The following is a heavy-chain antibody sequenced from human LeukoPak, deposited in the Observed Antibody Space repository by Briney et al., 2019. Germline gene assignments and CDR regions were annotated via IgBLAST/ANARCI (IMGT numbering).Heavy chain of an antibody. CDR1: GYTFTSYG. CDR3: ARDGPERGGTSTEYFHH. Sequence: GASVKVSCKAPGYTFTSYGISWVRQAPGQGLEWMGWISAYNGNTNYAQKLQGRVTMTTDTSTSTAYMELRSLRSDDTAVYYCARDGPERGGTSTEYFHHWGQGTLITVSS. V-gene: IGHV1-18*01. J-gene: IGHJ1*01. D-gene: IGHD1-1*01. CDR2: ISAYNGNT.